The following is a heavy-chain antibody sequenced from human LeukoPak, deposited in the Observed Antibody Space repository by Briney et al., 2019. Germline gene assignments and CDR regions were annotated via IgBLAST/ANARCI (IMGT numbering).Heavy chain of an antibody. D-gene: IGHD5-12*01. CDR3: AKDRRGYSGYDFDY. J-gene: IGHJ4*02. CDR2: ISYDGSNK. V-gene: IGHV3-30*18. CDR1: GFTFSSYG. Sequence: GGSLRLSCAASGFTFSSYGMHWVRQAPGKGLEWVAVISYDGSNKYYADSVKGRFTISRDNSKNTLYLQMNSLRAEDTAVYYCAKDRRGYSGYDFDYWGQGTLVTVSS.